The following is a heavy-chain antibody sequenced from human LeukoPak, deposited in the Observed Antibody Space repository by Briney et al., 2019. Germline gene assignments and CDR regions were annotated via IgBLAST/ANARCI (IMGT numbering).Heavy chain of an antibody. J-gene: IGHJ5*01. Sequence: GGSLRLSCAASGFTFSSYGMHWVRQAPGKGLEWVAVIWYDGSNKYYADSVKGRFTISRDDSKNTLYLQMSSLKIEDTAVYYCNSFDFWGQGSLVTVSS. V-gene: IGHV3-33*01. CDR2: IWYDGSNK. CDR1: GFTFSSYG. CDR3: NSFDF.